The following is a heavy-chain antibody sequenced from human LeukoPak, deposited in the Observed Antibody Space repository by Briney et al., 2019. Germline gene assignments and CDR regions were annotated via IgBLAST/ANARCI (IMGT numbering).Heavy chain of an antibody. V-gene: IGHV1-3*01. J-gene: IGHJ4*02. CDR2: INAGNGNT. CDR1: GYTFTSYA. D-gene: IGHD1/OR15-1a*01. Sequence: ASVKVSCKASGYTFTSYAMHWVRQAPGQRLEWMGWINAGNGNTKYSQKFQGRVTITRDTSASTAYMELSSLRSEDTAVYYCAKEGTERASGHFDHWGQGTLVTVSS. CDR3: AKEGTERASGHFDH.